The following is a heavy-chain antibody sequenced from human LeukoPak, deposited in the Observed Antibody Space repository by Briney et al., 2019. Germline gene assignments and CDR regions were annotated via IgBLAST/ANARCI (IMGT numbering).Heavy chain of an antibody. CDR3: ASGRQQLAHYGMDV. CDR2: IYYSGST. D-gene: IGHD6-13*01. CDR1: GGSISSYY. V-gene: IGHV4-59*01. Sequence: SETLSLTCTVSGGSISSYYWSWIRQPPGKGLEWIGYIYYSGSTNYNPSLKSRVTISVDTSKNQFSLKLSSVTAADTAVYYCASGRQQLAHYGMDVWGQGTTVTVS. J-gene: IGHJ6*02.